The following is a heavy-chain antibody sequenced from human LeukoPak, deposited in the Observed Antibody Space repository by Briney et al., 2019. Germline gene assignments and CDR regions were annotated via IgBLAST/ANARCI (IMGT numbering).Heavy chain of an antibody. V-gene: IGHV2-70*11. D-gene: IGHD2-2*01. CDR3: ARIVVPEYYFDY. Sequence: ESGPTLVNPTQTLTLTCTFSGFSLSTSGMCVSWIRQPPGKALEWLARIDWDDDKYYGTSLKTRLTISKDTSKNQVVLTMTNMDPVDTATYYCARIVVPEYYFDYWGQGTLVTVSS. CDR2: IDWDDDK. J-gene: IGHJ4*02. CDR1: GFSLSTSGMC.